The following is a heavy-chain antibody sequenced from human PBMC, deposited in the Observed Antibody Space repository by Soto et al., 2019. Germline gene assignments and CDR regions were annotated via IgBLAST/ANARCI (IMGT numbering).Heavy chain of an antibody. D-gene: IGHD3-3*01. Sequence: ASVKVSCKASGYTFTSYGISWVRQAPGRGLEWMGWISAYNGNTNYTQKLQGRVTMTTDTSTSTAYMELRSLRSDDTAVYYCARDRPLGYYDFWSGYSAWFDPWGQGTLVTVSS. J-gene: IGHJ5*02. V-gene: IGHV1-18*01. CDR2: ISAYNGNT. CDR3: ARDRPLGYYDFWSGYSAWFDP. CDR1: GYTFTSYG.